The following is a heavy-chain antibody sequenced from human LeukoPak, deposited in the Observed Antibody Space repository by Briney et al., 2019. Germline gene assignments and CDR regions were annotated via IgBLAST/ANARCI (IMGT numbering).Heavy chain of an antibody. D-gene: IGHD4-17*01. V-gene: IGHV3-23*01. CDR3: VRLRTDW. CDR2: LSGSTPNT. Sequence: GASLRLSCAASGFTFINYAMGWVRKAPGKGLVWVSALSGSTPNTHYADSVRGRFTVSRDNSMNTLYLQMNSISDEDTAVYYCVRLRTDWWGQGALVTVSS. J-gene: IGHJ4*02. CDR1: GFTFINYA.